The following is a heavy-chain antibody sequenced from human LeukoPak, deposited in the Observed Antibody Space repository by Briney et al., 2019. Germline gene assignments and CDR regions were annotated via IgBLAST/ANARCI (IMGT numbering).Heavy chain of an antibody. J-gene: IGHJ5*02. CDR2: IYSGGST. CDR3: ARAGSSGWSGGLNWFDP. Sequence: GGSLRLSCAASGFTVSSNYMSWVRQAPGKGREWVSVIYSGGSTYYADSVKGRFTISRHNSKNTLYLQMNSLRAEDTAVYYCARAGSSGWSGGLNWFDPWGQGTLVTVSS. D-gene: IGHD6-19*01. CDR1: GFTVSSNY. V-gene: IGHV3-53*04.